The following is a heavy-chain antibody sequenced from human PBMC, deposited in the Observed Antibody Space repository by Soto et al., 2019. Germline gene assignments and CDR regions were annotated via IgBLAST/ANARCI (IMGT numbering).Heavy chain of an antibody. D-gene: IGHD3-9*01. CDR2: IYPGDSDT. CDR3: ARHDILTGYYPTRYNYYYYYMDV. V-gene: IGHV5-51*01. J-gene: IGHJ6*03. CDR1: GYSFTSYW. Sequence: GESLKISCKGSGYSFTSYWSGWVRQMPGKGLEWMGIIYPGDSDTRYSPSFQGQVTISADKSISTAYLQWSSLKASDTAMYYCARHDILTGYYPTRYNYYYYYMDVWGKGTTVTVS.